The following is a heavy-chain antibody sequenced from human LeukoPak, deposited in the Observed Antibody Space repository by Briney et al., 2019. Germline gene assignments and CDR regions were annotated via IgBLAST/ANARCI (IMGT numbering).Heavy chain of an antibody. J-gene: IGHJ2*01. D-gene: IGHD2-2*01. CDR3: ARGRVDAIDWFFDL. Sequence: SETLSLTCTVSGGSVRGGSYFWSWIRQPPGKGLEWIGYIFYTGSTNYNPSLNSRVTISLDTSKSQFSLKLSSVTAADTALYYCARGRVDAIDWFFDLWGRGTLVTVSS. CDR1: GGSVRGGSYF. V-gene: IGHV4-61*01. CDR2: IFYTGST.